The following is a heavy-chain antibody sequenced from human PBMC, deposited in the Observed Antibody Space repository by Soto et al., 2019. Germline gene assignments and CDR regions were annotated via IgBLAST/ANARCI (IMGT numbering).Heavy chain of an antibody. CDR3: AREGRGKKAGYNGLVSLGY. CDR1: GSRFSNYV. J-gene: IGHJ4*02. Sequence: QVQLVQSGAEVKTPGSSLKVSCKVSGSRFSNYVISWMRQAPGHRLEWLGRIIHIFNSTKYAQSYQGRVTITADKSTSTASLEVSSLKSDDTAVYYCAREGRGKKAGYNGLVSLGYWGQGTLVTVSS. D-gene: IGHD2-2*02. V-gene: IGHV1-69*06. CDR2: IIHIFNST.